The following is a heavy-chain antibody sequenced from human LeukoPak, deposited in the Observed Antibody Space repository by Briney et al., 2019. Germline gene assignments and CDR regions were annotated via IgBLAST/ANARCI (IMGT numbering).Heavy chain of an antibody. CDR1: GYTFTSYY. CDR2: INPSGGST. J-gene: IGHJ4*02. CDR3: ARENIATINYYDSGIGY. Sequence: ASVKVSCKASGYTFTSYYMHWVRQAPGQGLECMGIINPSGGSTSYAQKFQGRVTMTRDTSTSTVYMELSSLRSEDTAVYYCARENIATINYYDSGIGYWGQGTLVTVSS. V-gene: IGHV1-46*01. D-gene: IGHD3-22*01.